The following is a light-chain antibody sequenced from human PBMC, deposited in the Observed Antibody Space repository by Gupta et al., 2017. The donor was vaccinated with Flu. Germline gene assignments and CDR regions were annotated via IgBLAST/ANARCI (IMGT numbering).Light chain of an antibody. Sequence: DIVMTQSPLSLPVTPGEPASISCRSSQSLLHSNGYHFFDWYLQKPGQSPQLLIYLGSNRASGVTDRFSGSGSGTAFTLNISRVEAGDVGVYYCMQGLQTPYSFGQGTKLEIK. V-gene: IGKV2-28*01. CDR1: QSLLHSNGYHF. J-gene: IGKJ2*03. CDR3: MQGLQTPYS. CDR2: LGS.